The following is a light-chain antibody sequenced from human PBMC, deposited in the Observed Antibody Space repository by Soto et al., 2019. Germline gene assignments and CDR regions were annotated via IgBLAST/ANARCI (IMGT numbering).Light chain of an antibody. CDR1: SSNIGSNT. V-gene: IGLV1-44*01. Sequence: QSVLTQPPSASGTPGQRVTISCSGSSSNIGSNTVNWYQQLPGTAPKLLIYSNNQRPSGVPDRFSGSKSGTSASLAISRLQSEDEAEYYCAAWDDSLNGSRVFGGGTKLTVL. CDR2: SNN. CDR3: AAWDDSLNGSRV. J-gene: IGLJ3*02.